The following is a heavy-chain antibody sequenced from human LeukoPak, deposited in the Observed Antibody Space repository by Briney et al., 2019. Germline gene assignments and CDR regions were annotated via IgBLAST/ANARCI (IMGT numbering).Heavy chain of an antibody. Sequence: PSQTLSLTCTVSGGSISSGGYYWSWIRQPPGKGLEWIGYIYHSGSTYYNPSLKSRVTISVDRSKNQFSLKLSSVTAADTAVYYCARVPGVAAAAYYFDYWGQGTLVTVSS. J-gene: IGHJ4*02. CDR3: ARVPGVAAAAYYFDY. D-gene: IGHD6-13*01. CDR1: GGSISSGGYY. CDR2: IYHSGST. V-gene: IGHV4-30-2*01.